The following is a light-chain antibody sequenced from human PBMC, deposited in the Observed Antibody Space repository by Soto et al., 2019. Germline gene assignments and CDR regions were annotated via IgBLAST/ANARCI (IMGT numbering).Light chain of an antibody. V-gene: IGKV3-20*01. CDR3: QQYGSSPPLN. CDR2: GAS. Sequence: EIVLTQSPGTLSLSPGERATLSCRASQSVSSSYLAWYQQKPGQAPRLLIYGASSMATGIPDRFSGSGSGTDFTLTISRLEPEDFAVYYCQQYGSSPPLNFGGGTKVEIK. J-gene: IGKJ4*01. CDR1: QSVSSSY.